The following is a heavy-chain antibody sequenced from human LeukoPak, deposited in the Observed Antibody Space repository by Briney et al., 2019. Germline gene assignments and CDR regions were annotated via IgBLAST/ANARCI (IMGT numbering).Heavy chain of an antibody. J-gene: IGHJ3*02. Sequence: PGGSLRLSCATSGLAFSRTWMHWVRQVPGKGPVWVSQIISDGSSTTYADSVKGRFTISRDNAKEMVYLQMNSLRVEDTAVYYCAAGGRHVFQIWGRGTMVTVSS. D-gene: IGHD2-15*01. CDR2: IISDGSST. CDR1: GLAFSRTW. CDR3: AAGGRHVFQI. V-gene: IGHV3-74*01.